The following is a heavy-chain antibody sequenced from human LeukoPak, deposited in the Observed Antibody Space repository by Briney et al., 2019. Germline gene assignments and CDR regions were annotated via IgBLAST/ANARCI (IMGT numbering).Heavy chain of an antibody. V-gene: IGHV3-33*06. CDR2: IWYDGSNK. Sequence: PGRSLRLSCAASGFTFSNHGMHWVRQAPGKGLEWVAVIWYDGSNKFYADSVKGRFTISRDNSKNTLYLQMSSLRADDTAVYYCAKGSGAYAYLFDYWGRGTLVTVSS. CDR3: AKGSGAYAYLFDY. D-gene: IGHD2-15*01. CDR1: GFTFSNHG. J-gene: IGHJ4*02.